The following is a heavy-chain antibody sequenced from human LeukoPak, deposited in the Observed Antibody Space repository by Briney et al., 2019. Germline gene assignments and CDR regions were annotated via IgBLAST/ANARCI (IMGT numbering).Heavy chain of an antibody. CDR2: ISSSSSYI. V-gene: IGHV3-21*01. CDR3: ARVGSVAGTDY. J-gene: IGHJ4*02. CDR1: GFTFSSYS. Sequence: GGSLRLSCAASGFTFSSYSMNWVRQAPGRGLEWVSSISSSSSYIYYADSVKGRFTISRDNAKNSLYLQMNSLRAEDTAVYYCARVGSVAGTDYWGQGTLVTVSS. D-gene: IGHD6-19*01.